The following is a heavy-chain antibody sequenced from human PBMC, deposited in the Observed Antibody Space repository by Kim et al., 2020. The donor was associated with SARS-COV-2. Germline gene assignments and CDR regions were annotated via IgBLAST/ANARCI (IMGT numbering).Heavy chain of an antibody. Sequence: LKSRVTISVDTSKNQFSLKLSSVTAADTAVYYCARHEGLAAAGYDAFDIWGQGTMVTVSS. V-gene: IGHV4-59*08. J-gene: IGHJ3*02. CDR3: ARHEGLAAAGYDAFDI. D-gene: IGHD6-13*01.